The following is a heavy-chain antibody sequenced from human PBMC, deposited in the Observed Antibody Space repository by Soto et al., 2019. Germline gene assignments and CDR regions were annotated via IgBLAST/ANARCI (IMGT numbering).Heavy chain of an antibody. J-gene: IGHJ4*02. D-gene: IGHD3-22*01. V-gene: IGHV1-3*01. Sequence: ASVKVSCKASGYTFTSYAMHWVRQAPGQRLEWMGWINAGNGNTKYSQKFQGRVTITRDTSARTAYMELSSLRSEDTAVYYCARDWNNHDSSGPGDYWGQRTLVTVSS. CDR2: INAGNGNT. CDR3: ARDWNNHDSSGPGDY. CDR1: GYTFTSYA.